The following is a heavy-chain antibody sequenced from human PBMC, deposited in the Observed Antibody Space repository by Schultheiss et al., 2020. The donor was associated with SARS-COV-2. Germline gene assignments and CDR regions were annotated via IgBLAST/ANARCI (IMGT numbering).Heavy chain of an antibody. Sequence: SETLSLTCAVYGGSFSGYYWSWIRQPPGKGLEWIGYIYYSGSTNYNPSLKSRVTISVDTSKNQFSLKLSSVTAADTAVYYCARHKGLGSGYDPLDYWGQGTLVTVSS. V-gene: IGHV4-59*01. D-gene: IGHD5-12*01. CDR1: GGSFSGYY. CDR3: ARHKGLGSGYDPLDY. J-gene: IGHJ4*02. CDR2: IYYSGST.